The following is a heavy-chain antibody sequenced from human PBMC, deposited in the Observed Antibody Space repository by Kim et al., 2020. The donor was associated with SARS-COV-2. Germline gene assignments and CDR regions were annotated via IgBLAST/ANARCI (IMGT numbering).Heavy chain of an antibody. V-gene: IGHV4-34*01. J-gene: IGHJ6*02. D-gene: IGHD6-13*01. CDR2: INHSGST. CDR3: ARGAAAGPFYYYYGMDV. CDR1: GGSFSGYY. Sequence: SETLSLTCAVYGGSFSGYYWSWIRQPPGKGLEWIGEINHSGSTNYNPSLKSRVTISVDTSKNQFSLKLSSVTAADTAVYYCARGAAAGPFYYYYGMDVWGQGTTVTVSS.